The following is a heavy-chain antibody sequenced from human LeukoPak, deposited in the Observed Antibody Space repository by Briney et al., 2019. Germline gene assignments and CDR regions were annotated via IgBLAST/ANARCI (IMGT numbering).Heavy chain of an antibody. CDR1: GFTVSSNY. Sequence: GGSLRLSCAASGFTVSSNYMSWVRQAPGKGLEWVSVIYSGGSTYYADSVKGRFTISRDNSKNTLYLQMNSLRAEDTAVYYCARDVLWFGEHNRGDYWGQGTLVTVSS. V-gene: IGHV3-53*01. D-gene: IGHD3-10*01. J-gene: IGHJ4*02. CDR3: ARDVLWFGEHNRGDY. CDR2: IYSGGST.